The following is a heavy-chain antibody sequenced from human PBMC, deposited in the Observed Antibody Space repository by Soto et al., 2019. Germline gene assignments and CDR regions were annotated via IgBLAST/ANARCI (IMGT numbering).Heavy chain of an antibody. CDR2: ISGSGVTT. CDR1: GFTFSSYA. J-gene: IGHJ6*02. CDR3: AASPSFWQNYYYGAMDV. Sequence: GGSLRLSCAASGFTFSSYAMNWVRQAPGKGLEWVSAISGSGVTTYYADSVKGRFTISRDNSKNTHTIYMDLRSLKSEDTAVYYCAASPSFWQNYYYGAMDVWGQGTTVTVSS. V-gene: IGHV3-23*01.